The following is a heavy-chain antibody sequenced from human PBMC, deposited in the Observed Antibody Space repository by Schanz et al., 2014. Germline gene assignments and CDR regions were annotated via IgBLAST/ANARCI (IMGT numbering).Heavy chain of an antibody. D-gene: IGHD4-17*01. CDR2: ISDSGDST. CDR3: ARDAVTSVLTPGLYY. V-gene: IGHV3-11*04. J-gene: IGHJ4*02. Sequence: QVQLVDSGGGVVQPGRSLRLSCAASGFTFSDYYMTWIRQAPGKGLEWVSDISDSGDSTHYADSVKGRFTISRDNAKNSLFLQMNSLSAEDTAVYYCARDAVTSVLTPGLYYWGQGTLVTVSS. CDR1: GFTFSDYY.